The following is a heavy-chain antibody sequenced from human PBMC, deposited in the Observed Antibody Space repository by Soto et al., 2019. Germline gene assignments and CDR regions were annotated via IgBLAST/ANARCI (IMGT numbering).Heavy chain of an antibody. CDR1: GYTFTNFG. V-gene: IGHV1-18*01. J-gene: IGHJ4*02. Sequence: QVQLVQSGAEVKKPGASVKVSCKASGYTFTNFGISWVRQAPGQGLEWMGWISAYNGNTNYAQNFQGRVTRTPDTSTSTAYTALRSLRSDDTAVYYGARGGTPMDYWGQGTLVTVSS. CDR3: ARGGTPMDY. D-gene: IGHD3-16*01. CDR2: ISAYNGNT.